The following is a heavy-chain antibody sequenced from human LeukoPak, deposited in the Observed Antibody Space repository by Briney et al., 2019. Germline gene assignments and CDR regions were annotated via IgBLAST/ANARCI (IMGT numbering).Heavy chain of an antibody. CDR1: GGSFSGYY. V-gene: IGHV4-34*01. CDR3: ARVRRAKDAFDI. Sequence: PSETLSLTCAVYGGSFSGYYWSWIRQPPGKGLEWIGEINHSGSTNYNPSLKSRVTISVDTSKNQFSLKLSSVTAADTAVYYCARVRRAKDAFDIWGQGTMVTVSS. CDR2: INHSGST. D-gene: IGHD1-26*01. J-gene: IGHJ3*02.